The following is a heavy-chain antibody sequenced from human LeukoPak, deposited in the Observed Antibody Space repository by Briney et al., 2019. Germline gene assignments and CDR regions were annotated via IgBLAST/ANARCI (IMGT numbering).Heavy chain of an antibody. CDR2: IKQDGSEK. D-gene: IGHD4-11*01. J-gene: IGHJ4*02. CDR1: GFTFTSCW. V-gene: IGHV3-7*01. Sequence: GGSLRLSCVASGFTFTSCWMSWVRQAPGKGLEWVASIKQDGSEKYYVDSVKGRFTISRDNAKNSLYLLMHSLRAEDTAVYYCARVPGVTRYFDYWDQGTLVTVSS. CDR3: ARVPGVTRYFDY.